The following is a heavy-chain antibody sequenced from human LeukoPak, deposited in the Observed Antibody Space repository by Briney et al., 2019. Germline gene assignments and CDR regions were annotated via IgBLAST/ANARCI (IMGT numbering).Heavy chain of an antibody. J-gene: IGHJ4*02. D-gene: IGHD1-26*01. CDR1: GYTSTSYD. V-gene: IGHV1-46*01. Sequence: ASVKVSCKASGYTSTSYDINWVRQAPGQGLEWMGIINPSGGITNYAQKFQGRVTMTRDTSTSTVYMELSSLRSEDTAVYYCALVGDTGSVDYWGQRTLVTVSS. CDR3: ALVGDTGSVDY. CDR2: INPSGGIT.